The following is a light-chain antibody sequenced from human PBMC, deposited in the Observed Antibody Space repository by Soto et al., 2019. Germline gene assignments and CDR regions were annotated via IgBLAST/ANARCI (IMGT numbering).Light chain of an antibody. CDR1: QSISRS. CDR2: DAS. J-gene: IGKJ1*01. Sequence: EIVLTQSPAILSVSPGERATLSCRASQSISRSLAWYQQKPGQAPRLLISDASTRATGIPARFSGSGSGTEFTLTISSLQSEDFATYYCQQSYSRTFGQGTKVDIK. CDR3: QQSYSRT. V-gene: IGKV3-15*01.